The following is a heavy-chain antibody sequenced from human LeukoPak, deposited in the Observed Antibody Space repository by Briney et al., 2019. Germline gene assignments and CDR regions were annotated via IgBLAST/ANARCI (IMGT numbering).Heavy chain of an antibody. CDR1: GGSFSGYY. CDR3: ARGGSITIFGVAGGWFDP. D-gene: IGHD3-3*01. Sequence: SETLSLTSAVYGGSFSGYYWSWIRQPPGKGLEWIGEINHSGSTNYNPSLKSRVTISVDTSKNQFSLKLSSVTAADTAVYYCARGGSITIFGVAGGWFDPWGQGTLVTVSS. CDR2: INHSGST. J-gene: IGHJ5*02. V-gene: IGHV4-34*01.